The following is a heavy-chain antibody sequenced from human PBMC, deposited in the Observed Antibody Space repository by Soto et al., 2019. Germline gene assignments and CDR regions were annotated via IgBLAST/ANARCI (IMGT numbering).Heavy chain of an antibody. J-gene: IGHJ5*02. V-gene: IGHV4-34*01. Sequence: SETLSLTCAVYGGSFSGYYWSWIRQPPGKGLEWIGEINHSGSTNYNPSLKSRVTISVDTSKNQFSLKLSSVTAADTAVYYCARGKYSSSWYKHWFDPWGQGTLVTVSS. D-gene: IGHD6-13*01. CDR1: GGSFSGYY. CDR2: INHSGST. CDR3: ARGKYSSSWYKHWFDP.